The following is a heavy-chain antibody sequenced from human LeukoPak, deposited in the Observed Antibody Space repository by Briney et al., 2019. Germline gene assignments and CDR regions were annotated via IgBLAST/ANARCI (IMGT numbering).Heavy chain of an antibody. D-gene: IGHD3-22*01. J-gene: IGHJ4*02. Sequence: GGSLRLSCAASGFTFSNYVMQWVRQAPGKGLEWVALIAHDGSNKYYADSVKGRFTISRDNSKNTLYLQMNSLRAEDTAVYYCAKNYYDSSGYYPGVLFDYWGQGTLVTVSS. V-gene: IGHV3-30*18. CDR3: AKNYYDSSGYYPGVLFDY. CDR1: GFTFSNYV. CDR2: IAHDGSNK.